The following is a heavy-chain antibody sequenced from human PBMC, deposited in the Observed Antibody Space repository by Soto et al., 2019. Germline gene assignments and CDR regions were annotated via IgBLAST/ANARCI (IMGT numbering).Heavy chain of an antibody. Sequence: ASVKVSCTASGYTFTIYGISWVRRAPGQGLEWMGWISAYNGNTNYAQKLQGRVTMTADTSTSTAYMELGSLRSEDTGVYYCAGGYSYGLDYYHRIDVWGQGTTVTVPS. V-gene: IGHV1-18*01. J-gene: IGHJ6*02. D-gene: IGHD5-18*01. CDR1: GYTFTIYG. CDR3: AGGYSYGLDYYHRIDV. CDR2: ISAYNGNT.